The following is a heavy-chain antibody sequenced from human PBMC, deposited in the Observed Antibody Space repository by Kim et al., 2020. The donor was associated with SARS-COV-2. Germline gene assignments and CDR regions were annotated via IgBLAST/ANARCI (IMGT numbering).Heavy chain of an antibody. V-gene: IGHV3-30*01. Sequence: YYADSVKGRFTSSRDNSKNTRYLQMNSLRAGDTAVYYCARDRWYGSGSFDRWGQGTLVTVSS. J-gene: IGHJ4*02. D-gene: IGHD3-10*01. CDR3: ARDRWYGSGSFDR.